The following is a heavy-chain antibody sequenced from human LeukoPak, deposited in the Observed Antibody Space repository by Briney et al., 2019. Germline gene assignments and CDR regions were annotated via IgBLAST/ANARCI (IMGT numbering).Heavy chain of an antibody. J-gene: IGHJ4*02. CDR3: ARRRSGTYYRFDY. CDR2: IYYSGST. Sequence: SETLSLTCTVSGGSISSSSYYWGWIRQPPGKGLEWIGSIYYSGSTYYNPSLKSRVTISVDTSKNQFSLKLTSVTAADTAVYYCARRRSGTYYRFDYWGQGTLVTVSS. D-gene: IGHD3-10*01. V-gene: IGHV4-39*01. CDR1: GGSISSSSYY.